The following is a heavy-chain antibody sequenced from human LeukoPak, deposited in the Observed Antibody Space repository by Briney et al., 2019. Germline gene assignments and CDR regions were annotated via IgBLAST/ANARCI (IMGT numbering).Heavy chain of an antibody. CDR2: IKQDGSEK. Sequence: GGSLRLSCAASGFTFSSYWMSWVRQAPGKGLEWVANIKQDGSEKYYVDSVKGRFTISRDNAKNSLYLQMNSLRAEDTAVYYCARVGYCSSTSCHQKDFDYWGQGTLVTVSS. V-gene: IGHV3-7*01. CDR1: GFTFSSYW. D-gene: IGHD2-2*01. CDR3: ARVGYCSSTSCHQKDFDY. J-gene: IGHJ4*02.